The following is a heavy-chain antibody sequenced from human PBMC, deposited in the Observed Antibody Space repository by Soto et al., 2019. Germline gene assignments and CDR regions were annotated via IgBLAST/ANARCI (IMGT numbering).Heavy chain of an antibody. J-gene: IGHJ4*02. CDR2: IYHSGST. V-gene: IGHV4-38-2*01. D-gene: IGHD1-7*01. Sequence: PAETLSLTCAVSGYSISSGYYWGWSRQPPGRGLEWIGSIYHSGSTYYNPSLKSRVTISVDTSKNQFSLKLSSVTAVDTAVYYCASSFEELEIRIGYWGQGTLVTVSS. CDR1: GYSISSGYY. CDR3: ASSFEELEIRIGY.